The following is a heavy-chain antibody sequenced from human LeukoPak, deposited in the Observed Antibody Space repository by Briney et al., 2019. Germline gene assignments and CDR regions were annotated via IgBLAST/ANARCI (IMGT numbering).Heavy chain of an antibody. CDR3: ARLVRLGLANWFDP. J-gene: IGHJ5*02. CDR2: IYYSGST. Sequence: RPSETLSLTCTVSGGSISSYYWSWIRQPPGKGLEWIGYIYYSGSTNYNPSLKSRVTISVDTSKNQFSLKLSSVTAADTAVYYCARLVRLGLANWFDPWGQGTLVTVSS. D-gene: IGHD3-16*01. CDR1: GGSISSYY. V-gene: IGHV4-59*01.